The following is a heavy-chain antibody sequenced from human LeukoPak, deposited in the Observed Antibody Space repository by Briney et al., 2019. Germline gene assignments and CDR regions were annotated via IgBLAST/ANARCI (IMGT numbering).Heavy chain of an antibody. D-gene: IGHD2-15*01. J-gene: IGHJ6*03. V-gene: IGHV3-7*01. Sequence: GGSLRLSCAASGFTFSSYWMSWVRQAPGKGLEWVANIKQDGSEKYYVDSVKGRFTISRDNAKNSLYLQMNSLRAEDTAVYYCARDSKFCSGGSCYSGPYYHYYYYMDVWGKGTTVTVSS. CDR2: IKQDGSEK. CDR1: GFTFSSYW. CDR3: ARDSKFCSGGSCYSGPYYHYYYYMDV.